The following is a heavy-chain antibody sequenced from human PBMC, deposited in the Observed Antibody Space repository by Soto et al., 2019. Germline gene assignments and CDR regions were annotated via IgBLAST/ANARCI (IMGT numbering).Heavy chain of an antibody. V-gene: IGHV4-38-2*02. CDR1: GYSISSGYY. CDR2: IYHSGST. CDR3: ARDSPGAAAGRPRPYYYYGMDV. Sequence: SETLSLTCAVSGYSISSGYYWGWIRQPPGKGLEWIGSIYHSGSTYYNPSLKSRVTISVDTSKNQFSLKLSSVTVADTAVYYCARDSPGAAAGRPRPYYYYGMDVWGQGTTVTVSS. D-gene: IGHD6-13*01. J-gene: IGHJ6*02.